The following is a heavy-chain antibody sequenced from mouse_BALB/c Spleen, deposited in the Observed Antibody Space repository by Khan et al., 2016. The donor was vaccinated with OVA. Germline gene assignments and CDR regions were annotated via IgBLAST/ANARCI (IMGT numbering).Heavy chain of an antibody. CDR3: ATLYDGYYPFAY. D-gene: IGHD2-3*01. J-gene: IGHJ3*01. CDR2: ISYSGST. CDR1: GYSITSYYA. V-gene: IGHV3-2*02. Sequence: EVQLVESGPGLVKPSQSLSLTCTVTGYSITSYYAWNWIRQFPGNKLEWMGYISYSGSTSYNPSLKSRISITRDTSKNQFFLQLNSVTTEDTATYYCATLYDGYYPFAYWGQGTLVTVSA.